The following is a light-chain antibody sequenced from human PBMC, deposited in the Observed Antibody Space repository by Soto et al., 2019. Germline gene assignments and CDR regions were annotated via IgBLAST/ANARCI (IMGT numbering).Light chain of an antibody. CDR2: DVS. CDR3: CSYAGIYTYV. Sequence: QSVLTQPRSVSGSPGQSVTISCTGTTSEVGVYNYVSWYQQHPDKAPKLMIYDVSKRPSGVPDRFSGSKSGNTASLTISGLQAEDEADYYCCSYAGIYTYVFGTGTKVTVL. CDR1: TSEVGVYNY. V-gene: IGLV2-11*01. J-gene: IGLJ1*01.